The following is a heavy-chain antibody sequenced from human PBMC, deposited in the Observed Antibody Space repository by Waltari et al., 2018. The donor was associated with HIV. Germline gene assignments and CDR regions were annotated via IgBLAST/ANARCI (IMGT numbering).Heavy chain of an antibody. CDR3: VRICKLNCYYYYGMDV. V-gene: IGHV3-13*01. Sequence: EVQLVESGGGLVQPGGSLRLSCAASGFTFSNYDMHWVRKATGKVLEWVSGICTAGDTYYPGSVKGRFTISRENAKNSLHLQMNSLRAGDTAVYYCVRICKLNCYYYYGMDVWGQGTTVTVSS. D-gene: IGHD1-1*01. CDR1: GFTFSNYD. CDR2: ICTAGDT. J-gene: IGHJ6*02.